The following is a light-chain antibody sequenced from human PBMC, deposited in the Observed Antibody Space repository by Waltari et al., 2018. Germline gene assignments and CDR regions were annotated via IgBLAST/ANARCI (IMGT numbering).Light chain of an antibody. Sequence: QSALTQSASVSGAPGQSDTISCPGHSRLGRGYNHSYWYQQHPGKAPKLMIYDVTNRPSGVSNRFSGSKSGNTASLTISGLQAEDEADYYCSSYTSSSALVFGGGTKLTVL. CDR1: SRLGRGYNH. J-gene: IGLJ2*01. CDR2: DVT. V-gene: IGLV2-14*03. CDR3: SSYTSSSALV.